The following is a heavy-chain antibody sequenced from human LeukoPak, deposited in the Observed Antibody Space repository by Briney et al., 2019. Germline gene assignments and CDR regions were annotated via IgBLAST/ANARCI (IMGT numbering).Heavy chain of an antibody. Sequence: TPSETLSLTCTVSGGSISSYYWSWIRQPPGKGLEWIGYIFYSGNTYYNPSLKSRLIISIDTSKNQFSLRLSSVTAADTAVYYCATTARHCSDYWGQGTLVTVSS. CDR1: GGSISSYY. V-gene: IGHV4-59*06. D-gene: IGHD6-6*01. J-gene: IGHJ4*02. CDR3: ATTARHCSDY. CDR2: IFYSGNT.